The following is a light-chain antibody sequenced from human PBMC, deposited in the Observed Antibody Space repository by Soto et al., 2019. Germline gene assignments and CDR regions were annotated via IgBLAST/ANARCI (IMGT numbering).Light chain of an antibody. CDR1: LPISXH. Sequence: IQMTQSPSSLSTSVGDRVTSICRASLPISXHVNWYKQTXGKAPKXXSFAASSLQRGVPSRFSGSRSGPEFTLTISSLKPEDFETYYCQQSYSSPPTFGQGTKVDIK. CDR3: QQSYSSPPT. CDR2: AAS. V-gene: IGKV1-39*01. J-gene: IGKJ1*01.